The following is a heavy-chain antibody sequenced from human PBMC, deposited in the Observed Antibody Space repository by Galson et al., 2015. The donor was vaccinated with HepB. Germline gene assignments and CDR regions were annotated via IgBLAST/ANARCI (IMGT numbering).Heavy chain of an antibody. CDR1: GFIFSTYG. J-gene: IGHJ4*02. Sequence: SLRLSCAASGFIFSTYGMHWVRQAPGKGLEWVAVIWHDGRSKYYADSVKGRFTISRDNSKNTMYLQMNSLRAEDTAVYYCASGRNYHSSASFDYWGQGTLVTVSS. CDR3: ASGRNYHSSASFDY. CDR2: IWHDGRSK. D-gene: IGHD1-7*01. V-gene: IGHV3-33*01.